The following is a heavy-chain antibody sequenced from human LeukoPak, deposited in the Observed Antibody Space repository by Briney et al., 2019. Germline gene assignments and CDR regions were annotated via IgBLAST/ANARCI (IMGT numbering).Heavy chain of an antibody. V-gene: IGHV4-4*07. CDR2: IYSSGSA. CDR3: ARGAYYDSSGYLYFDF. J-gene: IGHJ4*02. D-gene: IGHD3-22*01. Sequence: PSETLSLTCTVSGGSISSYYWSWIRQPAGKGLEWIGRIYSSGSARYNPSLKSRITMSVDTAKNQFSLNLTSVTAADTAMYYCARGAYYDSSGYLYFDFWGQGTLVTVSS. CDR1: GGSISSYY.